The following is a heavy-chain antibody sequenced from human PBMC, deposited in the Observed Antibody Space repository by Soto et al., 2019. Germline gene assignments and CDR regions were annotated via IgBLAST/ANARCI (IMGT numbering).Heavy chain of an antibody. D-gene: IGHD3-16*01. Sequence: QVQLQESGPGLVKPSETLSLTCVVSGASLSSYYLSWIRQPPGKGLEWLGYIYYSGSTNYNPSLKSRVPISVDTTKNQFSLKLISVTAADTAVYYCARNWGSTNAYWGRGTLVTVSS. J-gene: IGHJ4*02. CDR3: ARNWGSTNAY. CDR2: IYYSGST. CDR1: GASLSSYY. V-gene: IGHV4-59*01.